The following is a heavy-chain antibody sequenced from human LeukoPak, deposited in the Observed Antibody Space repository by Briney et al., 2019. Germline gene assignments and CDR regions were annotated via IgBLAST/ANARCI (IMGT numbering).Heavy chain of an antibody. V-gene: IGHV4-59*01. Sequence: SETLSLTCTVSGGSMSSYYWSWIRQPPGKGLEWIGYIFYSGNTDCNSSLKSRVTISVDTSKNQFSLRVSSVTAADTAVYYCARVLNSASKVFDYWGQGTLVTVSS. CDR3: ARVLNSASKVFDY. J-gene: IGHJ4*02. D-gene: IGHD6-6*01. CDR2: IFYSGNT. CDR1: GGSMSSYY.